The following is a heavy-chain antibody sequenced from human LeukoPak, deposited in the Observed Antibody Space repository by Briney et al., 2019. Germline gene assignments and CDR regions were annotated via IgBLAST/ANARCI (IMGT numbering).Heavy chain of an antibody. Sequence: SQTLSLTCTVSGGSISSGGYYWGWIRQHPGKGLEWIGYIYYSGSTYYNPSLKSRVTISVDTSKNQFSLKLSSVTAADTAVYYCARDSPHSYGYDDAFDIWGQGTMVTVSS. J-gene: IGHJ3*02. D-gene: IGHD5-18*01. CDR3: ARDSPHSYGYDDAFDI. V-gene: IGHV4-31*03. CDR2: IYYSGST. CDR1: GGSISSGGYY.